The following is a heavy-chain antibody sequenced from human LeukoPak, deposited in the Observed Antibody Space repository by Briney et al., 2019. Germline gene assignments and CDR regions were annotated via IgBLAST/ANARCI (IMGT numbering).Heavy chain of an antibody. D-gene: IGHD3-22*01. J-gene: IGHJ4*02. Sequence: SETLSLTCTVSGGSFSGYYWSWIRQPPGKGLEWIGEINHSGSTNYNPSLKSRVTISVDTSKNQFSLKLSSVTAADTAVYYCARGPIRASITMIVVVTYFDYWGQGTLVTVSS. V-gene: IGHV4-34*01. CDR2: INHSGST. CDR1: GGSFSGYY. CDR3: ARGPIRASITMIVVVTYFDY.